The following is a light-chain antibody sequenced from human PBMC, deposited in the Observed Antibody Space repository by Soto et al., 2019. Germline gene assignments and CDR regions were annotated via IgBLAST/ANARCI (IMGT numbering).Light chain of an antibody. CDR1: RLDVGGYNY. Sequence: QSALTQPASVSGSPGQSITISCTGTRLDVGGYNYVSWYQQHPGKAPKLIIYEVTNRPSGVSDRFSGSKSDNTASLTISGLQNEDEADYYCCSYVSSKTYVFGTGTKVTVL. J-gene: IGLJ1*01. CDR2: EVT. V-gene: IGLV2-14*03. CDR3: CSYVSSKTYV.